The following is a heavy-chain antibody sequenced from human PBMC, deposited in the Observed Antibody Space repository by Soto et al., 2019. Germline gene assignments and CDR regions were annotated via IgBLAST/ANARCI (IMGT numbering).Heavy chain of an antibody. Sequence: PPETLSLTCAVSGGSISGSYYYWAWLRQSPGKGPEWIGSVFYTGFTSYNPSLESRVSVSVDTSKSQFSLKLSAVTAADTAVYYCATSQKGYNWNYLDHWGQGTLVTVSS. V-gene: IGHV4-39*01. CDR2: VFYTGFT. J-gene: IGHJ4*02. CDR1: GGSISGSYYY. CDR3: ATSQKGYNWNYLDH. D-gene: IGHD1-20*01.